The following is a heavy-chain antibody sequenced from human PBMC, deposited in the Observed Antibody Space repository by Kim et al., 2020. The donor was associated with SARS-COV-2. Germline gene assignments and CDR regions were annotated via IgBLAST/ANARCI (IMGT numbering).Heavy chain of an antibody. J-gene: IGHJ3*02. D-gene: IGHD3-22*01. CDR2: FILLSGTG. CDR1: GDTFSSFG. CDR3: ASFSSGYLINANAFDI. Sequence: SVKVSCKASGDTFSSFGVNWVRQAPGQGLEWMGRFILLSGTGNYVESFQGRVTITADESTNTGYMELSSLRSEDTAAYYCASFSSGYLINANAFDIWGQGTSVTVSS. V-gene: IGHV1-69*13.